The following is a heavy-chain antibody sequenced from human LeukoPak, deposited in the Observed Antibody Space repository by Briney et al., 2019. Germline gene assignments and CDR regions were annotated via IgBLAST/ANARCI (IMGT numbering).Heavy chain of an antibody. D-gene: IGHD1-14*01. CDR1: GFTFSSYG. Sequence: GRSLRLSCAASGFTFSSYGMHWVRQAPGKGLEWVAVIWNDGSNKYYADSVKGRFTISRDNSKNTLYLQMNSLRAEDTAVYYCAKAGDYYYYYMDVWGKGTTVTVSS. J-gene: IGHJ6*03. V-gene: IGHV3-33*06. CDR2: IWNDGSNK. CDR3: AKAGDYYYYYMDV.